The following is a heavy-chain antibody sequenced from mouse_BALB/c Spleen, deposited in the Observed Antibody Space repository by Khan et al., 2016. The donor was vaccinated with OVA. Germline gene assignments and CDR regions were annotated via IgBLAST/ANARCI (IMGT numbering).Heavy chain of an antibody. Sequence: EVQLQESGPGLVKPSQSLSLTCTVTGYSITSGYAWNWIRQFPGNKLEWMGYMSYSGFTNYNPSLKSRISITRDTSKNQFFLQLSSVTTEDTATXSCARSNYYGYYFDYWGQGATLTVSS. CDR3: ARSNYYGYYFDY. CDR1: GYSITSGYA. CDR2: MSYSGFT. D-gene: IGHD1-1*01. J-gene: IGHJ2*01. V-gene: IGHV3-2*02.